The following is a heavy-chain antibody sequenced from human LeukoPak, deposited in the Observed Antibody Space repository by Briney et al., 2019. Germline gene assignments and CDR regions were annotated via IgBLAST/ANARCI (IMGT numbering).Heavy chain of an antibody. J-gene: IGHJ4*02. CDR2: ISGSGGGT. CDR3: AKDVESGRSADY. Sequence: GGSLRLSCAASGFTFSNYNMSWVRQAPGKGLEWVSSISGSGGGTYYADSVKGRFTLSRDNSMNTLYLQMKSLGAEDTAVYYCAKDVESGRSADYWGQGTLVTVSS. D-gene: IGHD3-10*01. CDR1: GFTFSNYN. V-gene: IGHV3-23*01.